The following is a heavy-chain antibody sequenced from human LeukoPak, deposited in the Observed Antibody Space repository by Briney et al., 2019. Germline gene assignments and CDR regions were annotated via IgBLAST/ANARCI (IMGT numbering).Heavy chain of an antibody. CDR3: ARGKAGITIFGVVRGFDY. J-gene: IGHJ4*02. CDR1: GGTFSSYA. Sequence: ASVKVSCKASGGTFSSYAISWVRQATGQGLEWMGWMNPNSGNTGYAQKFQGRVTITRNTSISTAYMELSSLRPEDTAVYYCARGKAGITIFGVVRGFDYWGQGTLVTVSS. D-gene: IGHD3-3*01. V-gene: IGHV1-8*03. CDR2: MNPNSGNT.